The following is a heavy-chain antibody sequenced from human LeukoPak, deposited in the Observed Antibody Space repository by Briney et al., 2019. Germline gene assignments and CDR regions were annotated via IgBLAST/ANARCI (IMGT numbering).Heavy chain of an antibody. Sequence: GGSLRLSCAASGFIFSNYDINWVRQAPGKGLEWVSFVRSSSSDIFYADSVKGRFTISRDNAQNSLYLQMNNLRVEDTAVYYCARELTLSSSGWYWVENWGQGTLVTVSS. CDR3: ARELTLSSSGWYWVEN. V-gene: IGHV3-21*01. CDR2: VRSSSSDI. CDR1: GFIFSNYD. D-gene: IGHD6-19*01. J-gene: IGHJ4*02.